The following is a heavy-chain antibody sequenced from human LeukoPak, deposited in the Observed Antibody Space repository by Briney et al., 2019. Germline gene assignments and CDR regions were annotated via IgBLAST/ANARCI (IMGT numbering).Heavy chain of an antibody. V-gene: IGHV1-2*02. CDR1: GYTFTGYY. Sequence: ASVTVSCQASGYTFTGYYMHWVRQPPGQGLEWMGWINPNSGGTNYADKLQGRVTMTTDTSTNTAYMEMRSLRSDDTAVYYCARGLQENRAWLKGFSAFDIWGQGTMVTVSS. J-gene: IGHJ3*02. CDR3: ARGLQENRAWLKGFSAFDI. CDR2: INPNSGGT. D-gene: IGHD5-24*01.